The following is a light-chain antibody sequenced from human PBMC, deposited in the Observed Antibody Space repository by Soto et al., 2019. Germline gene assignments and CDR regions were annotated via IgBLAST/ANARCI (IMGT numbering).Light chain of an antibody. CDR2: DAS. J-gene: IGKJ4*01. CDR1: QSVSSD. Sequence: IVLTQSPATLSVSPGERATLSCRASQSVSSDVAWFQQRPGQAPRLLIYDASTRATGIPARFSGSGSVTEFTLTLSCLQSEDFAIYYCQQSNNWPLTFGGGHKVEV. V-gene: IGKV3-15*01. CDR3: QQSNNWPLT.